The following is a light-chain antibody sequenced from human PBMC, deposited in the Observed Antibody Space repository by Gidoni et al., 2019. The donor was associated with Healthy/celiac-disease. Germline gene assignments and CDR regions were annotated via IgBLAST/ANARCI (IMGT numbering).Light chain of an antibody. CDR3: QACYSSTVV. Sequence: SYERTQPPSVSVSPGQTASITRSGDKLGDKYACWYQQKPGQSPVLVIYHDSKRPSGIPERFSGSNSVNTPTLTISGPQAIAEADYYCQACYSSTVVFGGVTKLTVL. CDR1: KLGDKY. V-gene: IGLV3-1*01. J-gene: IGLJ2*01. CDR2: HDS.